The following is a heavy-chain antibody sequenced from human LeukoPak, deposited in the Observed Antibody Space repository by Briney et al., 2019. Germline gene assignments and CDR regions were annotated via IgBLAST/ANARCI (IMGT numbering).Heavy chain of an antibody. D-gene: IGHD6-13*01. CDR3: ARAASSWYFDY. Sequence: SETLSLTCTVSGGSISSYYWSWIRQPPGKGLEWIGYIYYSGITNYNPSLKSRVTISVDTSKNQFSLKLNSVTAADTAVYYCARAASSWYFDYWGQGTLVTVAS. V-gene: IGHV4-59*01. CDR1: GGSISSYY. CDR2: IYYSGIT. J-gene: IGHJ4*02.